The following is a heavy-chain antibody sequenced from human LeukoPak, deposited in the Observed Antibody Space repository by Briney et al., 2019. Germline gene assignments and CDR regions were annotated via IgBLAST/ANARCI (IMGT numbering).Heavy chain of an antibody. CDR1: GFTFSSYA. Sequence: GGSLRLSCAASGFTFSSYAMSWVRQAPGKGLEWVSAISGSGGSTYYADSVKGRFTISRDNSKNTLYLQMNSLRAEDTAVYYCARRANYDFWSGYYIYYYYYGMDVWGQGATVTVSS. J-gene: IGHJ6*02. D-gene: IGHD3-3*01. CDR2: ISGSGGST. V-gene: IGHV3-23*01. CDR3: ARRANYDFWSGYYIYYYYYGMDV.